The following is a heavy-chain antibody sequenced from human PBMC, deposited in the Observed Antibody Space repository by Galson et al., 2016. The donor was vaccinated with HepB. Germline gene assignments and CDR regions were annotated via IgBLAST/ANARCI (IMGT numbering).Heavy chain of an antibody. CDR2: INFSGDDT. J-gene: IGHJ4*02. CDR1: GFTFSNYA. D-gene: IGHD3-22*01. CDR3: AKDPRFSSGTRQCDF. Sequence: SLRLSCAASGFTFSNYALGWVRQAPGKGLEWVSAINFSGDDTYYADSVKGRFIMYRENPKNNLYLQMNSLRVDDTAVYYCAKDPRFSSGTRQCDFWGQGTLVTVSS. V-gene: IGHV3-23*01.